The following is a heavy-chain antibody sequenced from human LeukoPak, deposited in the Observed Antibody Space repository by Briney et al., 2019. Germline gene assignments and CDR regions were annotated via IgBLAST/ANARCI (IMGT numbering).Heavy chain of an antibody. CDR1: GGSISSYY. V-gene: IGHV4-59*01. CDR2: IYYSGST. Sequence: PSETLSLTCTVSGGSISSYYWSWIRQPPGKGLEWIGYIYYSGSTNYNPSLKSRVTISVDTSKNQFSLKLSSVTAADTAVYHCAREITMVRGVPDAFDIWGQGTMVTVSS. D-gene: IGHD3-10*01. CDR3: AREITMVRGVPDAFDI. J-gene: IGHJ3*02.